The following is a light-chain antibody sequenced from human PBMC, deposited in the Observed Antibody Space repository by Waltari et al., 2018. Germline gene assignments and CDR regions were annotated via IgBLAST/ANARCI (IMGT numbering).Light chain of an antibody. J-gene: IGLJ7*01. Sequence: QSVLTQPPSVSAAPGQRVTISCSGGSSNIGNNYVSWYRQVPGTAPKLLIYEKSERTSGIPGRFSGSKSGTAATLDITGLQAGDEADYCCGTWDSSLSGAVFGGGTHLTVL. CDR3: GTWDSSLSGAV. CDR1: SSNIGNNY. CDR2: EKS. V-gene: IGLV1-51*02.